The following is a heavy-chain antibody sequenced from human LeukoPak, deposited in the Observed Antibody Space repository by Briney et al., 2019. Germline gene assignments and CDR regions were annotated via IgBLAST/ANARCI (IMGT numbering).Heavy chain of an antibody. V-gene: IGHV3-30*04. CDR3: ARVKIAVAGGLDY. CDR1: GFTFSSYA. J-gene: IGHJ4*02. CDR2: ISYDGSNK. D-gene: IGHD6-19*01. Sequence: GGSLRLSCVASGFTFSSYAMHWVRQAPGKGLEWVAVISYDGSNKYYADSVKGRFTISRDNSKNTLYLQMNSLRAEDTAVYYCARVKIAVAGGLDYWGQGTLVTVSS.